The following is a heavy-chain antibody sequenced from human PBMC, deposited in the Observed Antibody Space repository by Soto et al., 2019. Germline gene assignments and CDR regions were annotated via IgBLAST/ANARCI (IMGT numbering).Heavy chain of an antibody. J-gene: IGHJ5*02. V-gene: IGHV3-30*03. CDR1: GFSFRNTG. Sequence: QVQLVESGGGVVQPGRSLRLSCAASGFSFRNTGMHWVRQAPGKGREWVAVISFDATKKNYADSVKGRFTISRDNSKNSLYLEMNSLRAEDTAVYYCSRDESPHRNPSWFDPWGQGTLVTVSS. CDR3: SRDESPHRNPSWFDP. CDR2: ISFDATKK. D-gene: IGHD1-1*01.